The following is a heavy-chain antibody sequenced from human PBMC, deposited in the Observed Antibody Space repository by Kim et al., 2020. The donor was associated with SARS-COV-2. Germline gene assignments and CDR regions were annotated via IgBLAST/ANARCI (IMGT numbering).Heavy chain of an antibody. CDR3: ARAGGYYGPGRRSPTEYFQH. J-gene: IGHJ1*01. V-gene: IGHV4-34*01. D-gene: IGHD3-10*01. Sequence: SETLSLTCAVYGGSFSGYYWSWIRQPPGKGLEWIGEINHSGSTNYNPSLKSRVTISVDTSKNQFSLKLSSVTAADTAVYYCARAGGYYGPGRRSPTEYFQHWGQGTLVTVSS. CDR2: INHSGST. CDR1: GGSFSGYY.